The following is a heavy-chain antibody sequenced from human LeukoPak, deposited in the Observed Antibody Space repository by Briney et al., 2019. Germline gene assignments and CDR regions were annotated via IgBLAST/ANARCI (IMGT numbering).Heavy chain of an antibody. D-gene: IGHD4-17*01. V-gene: IGHV1-18*01. CDR3: ATVYPNGDQSPYFYYYMDV. CDR1: GYTSTTYG. J-gene: IGHJ6*03. Sequence: ASVKVSCKASGYTSTTYGISWVRQAPGQGLEWMGWTYNSYTHYAQTLRDRLTMTTDTSTSTSYMELRSLRSEDTAVYYCATVYPNGDQSPYFYYYMDVWGKGTTVTISS. CDR2: TYNSYT.